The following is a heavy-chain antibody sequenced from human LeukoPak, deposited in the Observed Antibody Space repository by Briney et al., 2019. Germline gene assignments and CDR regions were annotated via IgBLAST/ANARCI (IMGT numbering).Heavy chain of an antibody. CDR1: GFTFSSYW. V-gene: IGHV3-74*01. Sequence: PGGSLRLSCAASGFTFSSYWMHWVRQAPGKGLVWVSRINSDGSSTSYADSVKGRFTISRDNAKNTLYLQMNSLRAEDTAVYYRARDQSITIFGVVMAQYYSDYWGQGTLVTVSS. CDR3: ARDQSITIFGVVMAQYYSDY. CDR2: INSDGSST. J-gene: IGHJ4*02. D-gene: IGHD3-3*01.